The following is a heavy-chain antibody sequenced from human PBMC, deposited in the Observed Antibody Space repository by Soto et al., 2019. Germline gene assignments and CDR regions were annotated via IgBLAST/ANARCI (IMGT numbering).Heavy chain of an antibody. CDR1: GFTFSSYA. D-gene: IGHD4-4*01. CDR3: ARPLWRDDYNWGYFDL. J-gene: IGHJ2*01. V-gene: IGHV3-30-3*01. Sequence: QVQLVESGGGVVQPGRSLRLSCAASGFTFSSYAMHWVRQVPGKGLERVAVISYDGSNKYYADSGKGRFTIARDNSKNTPYLQMNSLRAEDTAVYYCARPLWRDDYNWGYFDLWGRGTLVTVSS. CDR2: ISYDGSNK.